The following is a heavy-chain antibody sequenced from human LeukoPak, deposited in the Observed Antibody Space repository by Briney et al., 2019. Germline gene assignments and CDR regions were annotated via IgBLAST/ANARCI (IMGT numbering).Heavy chain of an antibody. CDR2: ISNSGGST. Sequence: GGSLRLSCAASGFTVSHNYMTWVRQAPGKGLEWVSAISNSGGSTYYADSVKGRFTISRDNSKRMPYLQMNSLRAEDTAVYYCAEIESVGTSFDYWAREPWSPSPQ. J-gene: IGHJ4*02. D-gene: IGHD2-2*01. V-gene: IGHV3-23*01. CDR3: AEIESVGTSFDY. CDR1: GFTVSHNY.